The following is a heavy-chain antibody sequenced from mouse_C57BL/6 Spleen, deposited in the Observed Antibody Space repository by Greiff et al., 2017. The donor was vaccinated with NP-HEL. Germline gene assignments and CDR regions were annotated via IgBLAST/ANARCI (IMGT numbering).Heavy chain of an antibody. Sequence: QVQLQQPGAELVRPGTSVKLSCKASGYTFTSYWMPWVHQRPGQGLEWIGVIDPSDSYTNYNQKFKGKATLTVATSSSTAYMQLSSLTSEDSAVYYCAGGGTYYFDYGGQGTTLTVSS. D-gene: IGHD5-1*01. J-gene: IGHJ2*01. CDR3: AGGGTYYFDY. CDR1: GYTFTSYW. CDR2: IDPSDSYT. V-gene: IGHV1-59*01.